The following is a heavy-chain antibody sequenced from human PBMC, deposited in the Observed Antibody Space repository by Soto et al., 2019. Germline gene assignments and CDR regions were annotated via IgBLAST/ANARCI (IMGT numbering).Heavy chain of an antibody. CDR3: ARDRITVADYYYYGMDV. CDR2: IYYSGST. J-gene: IGHJ6*04. D-gene: IGHD4-17*01. V-gene: IGHV4-59*08. CDR1: GDSISDDY. Sequence: LSLTCTVSGDSISDDYWSWIRQPPGKALEWIGYIYYSGSTSYNPSFKSRVTISVDTSKNHFSLRLTSVTAADTAVYYCARDRITVADYYYYGMDVWGKGTTVTVSS.